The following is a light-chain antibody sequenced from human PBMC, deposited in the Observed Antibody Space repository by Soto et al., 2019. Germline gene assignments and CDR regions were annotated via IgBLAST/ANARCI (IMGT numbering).Light chain of an antibody. J-gene: IGKJ3*01. V-gene: IGKV3-20*01. CDR2: GAS. CDR1: QSVSSSY. Sequence: EIVLTQSPGTLSLSSGERATLSCRASQSVSSSYLAWYQQKPGQAPRLLIYGASSRATGIPDRFSGSGSGTDFTLTIGRLEPEDFALYYCQQYSSSLFTFGPGTKVDIK. CDR3: QQYSSSLFT.